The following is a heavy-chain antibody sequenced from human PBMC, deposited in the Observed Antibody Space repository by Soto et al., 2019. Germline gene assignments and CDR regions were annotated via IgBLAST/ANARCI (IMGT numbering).Heavy chain of an antibody. CDR2: ISAYNGDT. V-gene: IGHV1-18*04. CDR1: GFTFNIYG. J-gene: IGHJ4*02. D-gene: IGHD6-19*01. CDR3: ARDPSNTSGWHTTFDY. Sequence: ASVKVSCKASGFTFNIYGFTWVRQAPGQGLEWLGWISAYNGDTHYAQKFQGRITMTTDTSTSTVYMELRGLRSDDTALYYCARDPSNTSGWHTTFDYCSQGTLVTVSS.